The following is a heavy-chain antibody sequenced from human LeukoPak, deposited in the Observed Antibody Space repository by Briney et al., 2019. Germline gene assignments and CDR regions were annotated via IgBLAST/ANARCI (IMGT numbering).Heavy chain of an antibody. CDR2: ISGSATGSVTT. V-gene: IGHV3-23*01. CDR3: ARDFLADYGGNSGPIQ. Sequence: GGSLRLSCAASGFTFSTYAMNWVRQAPGKGLEWVSAISGSATGSVTTYYADSVKGRFTISRDNAKNSLYLQMNSLRAEDTAVYYCARDFLADYGGNSGPIQWGQGTLVTVSS. D-gene: IGHD4-23*01. J-gene: IGHJ4*02. CDR1: GFTFSTYA.